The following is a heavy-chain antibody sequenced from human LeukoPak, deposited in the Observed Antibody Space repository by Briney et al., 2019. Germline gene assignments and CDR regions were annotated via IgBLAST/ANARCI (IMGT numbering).Heavy chain of an antibody. D-gene: IGHD3-10*01. J-gene: IGHJ6*03. V-gene: IGHV3-30*02. CDR3: AKVGRLLLGEYYYYYYMDV. Sequence: GGSLRLSCAASGFTFSSYGMHRVRQAPGKGLEWVAFIRYDGSNKYYADSVKGRFTISRDNSKNTLYLQMNSLRAEDTAVYYCAKVGRLLLGEYYYYYYMDVWGKGTTVTISS. CDR1: GFTFSSYG. CDR2: IRYDGSNK.